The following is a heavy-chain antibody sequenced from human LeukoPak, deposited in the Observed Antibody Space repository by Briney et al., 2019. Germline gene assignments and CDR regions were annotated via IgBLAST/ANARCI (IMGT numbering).Heavy chain of an antibody. CDR1: GLTFRIYA. Sequence: PGGSLRLSCTDSGLTFRIYAMSWVRQAPGKSLQWVSSIGSSGTSTYYADSVKGRFTISRDNSQNTLYLQLSGLRADDTAVYYCATHGKMSPVANDWFGTWGQGTQVTVSS. CDR2: IGSSGTST. J-gene: IGHJ5*02. D-gene: IGHD2-2*01. V-gene: IGHV3-23*01. CDR3: ATHGKMSPVANDWFGT.